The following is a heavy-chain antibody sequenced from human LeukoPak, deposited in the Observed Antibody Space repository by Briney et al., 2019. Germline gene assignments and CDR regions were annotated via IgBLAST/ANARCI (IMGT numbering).Heavy chain of an antibody. CDR1: GGTFSSYA. J-gene: IGHJ6*02. CDR2: IIPIFGTA. V-gene: IGHV1-69*05. Sequence: SVKVSCKASGGTFSSYAISWVRQAPGQGLEWMGGIIPIFGTANYAQKFQGRVTITTDESTSTAYMELRSLRSDDTAVYYCARDQGCSGGSCYSGYYYGMDVWGQGTTVTVSS. CDR3: ARDQGCSGGSCYSGYYYGMDV. D-gene: IGHD2-15*01.